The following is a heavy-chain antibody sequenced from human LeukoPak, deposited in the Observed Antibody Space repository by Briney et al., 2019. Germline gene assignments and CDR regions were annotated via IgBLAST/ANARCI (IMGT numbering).Heavy chain of an antibody. D-gene: IGHD2-8*01. V-gene: IGHV3-20*04. Sequence: GGSLRLSCAASGFTFDDYGMSWVRQAPGKGLEWVSGINWNGGSTGYADSVKGRFTISRDNAKNSLYLQMNSLRAEDTALYYCARVGHMTTKGNWFDPWGQGTLVTVSS. CDR3: ARVGHMTTKGNWFDP. J-gene: IGHJ5*02. CDR2: INWNGGST. CDR1: GFTFDDYG.